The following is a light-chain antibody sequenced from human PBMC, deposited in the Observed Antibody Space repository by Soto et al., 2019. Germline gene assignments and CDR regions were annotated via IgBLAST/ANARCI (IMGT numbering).Light chain of an antibody. Sequence: QSVLTQPASVSGSLGQSITISCTGTSIDVGGYNYVSWCQQHPGQAPKLLIYDVSHRPSGISYRFSGSKSGNTASLTISGLQAEDEADYYCSSYTGSAALVIFGGGTKLTVL. J-gene: IGLJ2*01. CDR2: DVS. CDR1: SIDVGGYNY. CDR3: SSYTGSAALVI. V-gene: IGLV2-14*03.